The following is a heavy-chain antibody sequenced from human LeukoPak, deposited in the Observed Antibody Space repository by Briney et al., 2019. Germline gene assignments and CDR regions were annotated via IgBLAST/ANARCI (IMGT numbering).Heavy chain of an antibody. Sequence: ASVKVSCKASGYTFTSYDINWVRQATGQGLEWMGWMNPNSGNTGYAQKFQGRVTMTRNTSISTAYMELSSLRSEDTAVYYCASRVEWLRAGAFDIWGQGTMVTVSS. D-gene: IGHD5-12*01. CDR2: MNPNSGNT. CDR1: GYTFTSYD. CDR3: ASRVEWLRAGAFDI. V-gene: IGHV1-8*01. J-gene: IGHJ3*02.